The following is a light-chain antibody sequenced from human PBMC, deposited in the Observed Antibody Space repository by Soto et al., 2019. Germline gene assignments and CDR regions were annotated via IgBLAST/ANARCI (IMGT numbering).Light chain of an antibody. CDR1: SSEVGSNNR. CDR2: EVN. J-gene: IGLJ1*01. Sequence: QSVLTQPPSVSGSPGQSVTISCTGTSSEVGSNNRVSWYQQPPGTAPKLMIYEVNNRPSGVPDRFSGSKSGNTASLTITGLQAEDEADYYCNSYTSSNTYVFGTGTKVTVL. V-gene: IGLV2-18*02. CDR3: NSYTSSNTYV.